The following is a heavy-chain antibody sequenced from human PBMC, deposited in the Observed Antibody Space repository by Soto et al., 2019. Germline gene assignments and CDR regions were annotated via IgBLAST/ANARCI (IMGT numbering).Heavy chain of an antibody. CDR3: ARDGYDSSGDSEYFQY. Sequence: EVKLVESGGGLVQPGGSLRLSCAASGFTFSTYERNWVRQAPGKGLEWISYISSSGSSIYYADSVKGRFTISRDNAWNSLHLQMNSLRVEDTAVYYCARDGYDSSGDSEYFQYWGQGTLVTVSS. D-gene: IGHD3-22*01. V-gene: IGHV3-48*03. CDR1: GFTFSTYE. CDR2: ISSSGSSI. J-gene: IGHJ1*01.